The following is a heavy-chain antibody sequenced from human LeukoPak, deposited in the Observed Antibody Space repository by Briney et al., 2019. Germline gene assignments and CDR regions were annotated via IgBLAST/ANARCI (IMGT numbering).Heavy chain of an antibody. CDR1: GFTFSSYA. V-gene: IGHV3-30*04. J-gene: IGHJ4*02. Sequence: PGRSLLLSCAASGFTFSSYAMHWVRQAPGKGLEWVAVISYDGSNKYYADSVKGRFTISRDNSNNTLYLQMNSLRAEDTAVYYCARGLNEGAIPNDYWGQGTLVTVSS. CDR3: ARGLNEGAIPNDY. CDR2: ISYDGSNK. D-gene: IGHD1-26*01.